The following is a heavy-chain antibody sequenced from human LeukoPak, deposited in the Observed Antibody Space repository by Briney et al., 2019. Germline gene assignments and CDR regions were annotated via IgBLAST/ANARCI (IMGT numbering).Heavy chain of an antibody. CDR3: ARQRDVTVEPLDY. Sequence: PSETLSLTCTVSGGSISSSSYYWGWIRQPPGKGLEWIGSIYYSGSTYYNPSLKSRVTISVDTSKNQFSLKLSSVTAADTAVYYCARQRDVTVEPLDYWGQGTQVTVSS. D-gene: IGHD4-11*01. J-gene: IGHJ4*02. V-gene: IGHV4-39*01. CDR1: GGSISSSSYY. CDR2: IYYSGST.